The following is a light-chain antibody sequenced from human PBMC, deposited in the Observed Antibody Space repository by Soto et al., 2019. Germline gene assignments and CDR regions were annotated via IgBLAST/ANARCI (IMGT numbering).Light chain of an antibody. V-gene: IGLV2-8*01. CDR1: SSDVGGYNY. CDR3: SSYAGSNNLV. CDR2: DVS. J-gene: IGLJ3*02. Sequence: QSVLTQPPSASGSPGQSVTISCTGTSSDVGGYNYVSWYQHHPGKAPKLMIYDVSERPSGVPDRFSGSKSGNTASLTVSGLQAEDEADYYCSSYAGSNNLVFGGGTKLTVL.